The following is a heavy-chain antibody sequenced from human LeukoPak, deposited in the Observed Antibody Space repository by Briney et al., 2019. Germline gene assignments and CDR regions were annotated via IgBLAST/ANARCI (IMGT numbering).Heavy chain of an antibody. V-gene: IGHV4-59*08. CDR1: GGALSSYY. CDR2: IYYSGST. CDR3: ARIPITMVRGVIIPDAFDL. Sequence: PSESLSLTRTVSGGALSSYYCSWIRQPPGKGQECIGYIYYSGSTNYNPSLKSRLTISVDASKNQFSLKLSSVTAADTAVYYCARIPITMVRGVIIPDAFDLWGQGTMVTVSS. J-gene: IGHJ3*01. D-gene: IGHD3-10*01.